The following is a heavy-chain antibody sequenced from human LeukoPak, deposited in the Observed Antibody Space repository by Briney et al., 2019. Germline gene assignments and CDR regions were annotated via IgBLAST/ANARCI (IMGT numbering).Heavy chain of an antibody. D-gene: IGHD3-22*01. CDR2: ISSNGGST. J-gene: IGHJ4*02. CDR3: ARDHYDSSGYWYYFDY. Sequence: PGGSLRLSCAASGFTFSGYAMHWVRQAPGKGLECVSAISSNGGSTYYANSVKDRFTISRDNSKNTLYLQMGSLRAADMAVYYCARDHYDSSGYWYYFDYWGQGTLVTVSS. V-gene: IGHV3-64*01. CDR1: GFTFSGYA.